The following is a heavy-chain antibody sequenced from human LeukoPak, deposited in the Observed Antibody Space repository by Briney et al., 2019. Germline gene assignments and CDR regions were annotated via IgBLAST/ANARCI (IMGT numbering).Heavy chain of an antibody. CDR3: AKRYYYGSGSFDY. D-gene: IGHD3-10*01. V-gene: IGHV3-7*03. J-gene: IGHJ4*02. CDR1: GFTFSSYW. CDR2: IKQGGSEK. Sequence: GGSLRLSCAASGFTFSSYWMSWVRQAPGKGLEWVANIKQGGSEKYYVDSVKGRFTISRDNAKNSLYLQMNSLRAEDTAVYYCAKRYYYGSGSFDYWGQGTLVTVSS.